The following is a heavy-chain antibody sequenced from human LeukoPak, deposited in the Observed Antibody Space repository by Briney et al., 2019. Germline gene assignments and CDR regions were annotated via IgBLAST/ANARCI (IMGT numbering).Heavy chain of an antibody. CDR2: ISGSGGST. J-gene: IGHJ4*02. D-gene: IGHD3-22*01. V-gene: IGHV3-23*01. Sequence: GGSLRLSCEASGFTSSTFANFAMSWVRQAPGEGLQWVSGISGSGGSTYYADSVKGRFTISRDNSKNTLYLQMNSLRAEDTAVYYCAKAPTYDSSGYYYSTGSYYFNYWGQGTLVTVSS. CDR3: AKAPTYDSSGYYYSTGSYYFNY. CDR1: GFTSSTFA.